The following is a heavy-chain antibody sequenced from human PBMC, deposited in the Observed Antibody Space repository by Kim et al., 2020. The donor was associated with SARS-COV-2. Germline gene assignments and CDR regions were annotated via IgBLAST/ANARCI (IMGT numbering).Heavy chain of an antibody. CDR2: ISSSGNYI. V-gene: IGHV3-21*01. Sequence: GGSLRLSCAASGFTFSSYSMNWVRLAPGKGLEWVSSISSSGNYIYYADSVKGRFTISRDNAKKSLYLQMNSLRAEDTAVFYCARAYFYDSSGYSSIAYWGQGTLVTVSS. CDR3: ARAYFYDSSGYSSIAY. D-gene: IGHD3-22*01. J-gene: IGHJ4*02. CDR1: GFTFSSYS.